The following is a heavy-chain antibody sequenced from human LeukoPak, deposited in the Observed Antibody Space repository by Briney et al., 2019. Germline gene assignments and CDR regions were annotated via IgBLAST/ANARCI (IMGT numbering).Heavy chain of an antibody. J-gene: IGHJ6*02. CDR1: GFTISSGYY. D-gene: IGHD6-19*01. CDR3: ATQGVAVAGTYYYYGMDV. CDR2: IYHPGST. V-gene: IGHV4-38-2*02. Sequence: PSETLSLTCTVSGFTISSGYYWAWIRQPPGKGLELIGSIYHPGSTYYNPSLKTRLTISVDTSRHHFYLKLSSVTAADTAVYYCATQGVAVAGTYYYYGMDVWGQGTTVTVSS.